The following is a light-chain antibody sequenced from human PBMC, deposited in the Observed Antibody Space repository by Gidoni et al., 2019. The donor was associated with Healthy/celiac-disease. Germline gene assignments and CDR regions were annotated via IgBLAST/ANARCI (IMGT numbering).Light chain of an antibody. J-gene: IGKJ4*01. V-gene: IGKV3-11*01. CDR1: QSVRSY. CDR3: QQRSNWLT. CDR2: DAS. Sequence: EIVLTQSPATLSLSPGERATLSCRASQSVRSYLAWYKQKPGQAPSLLIYDASNRATGIPARFSGSGSGTDFTLTISSLEPEDFAVYYCQQRSNWLTFGGGTKVEIK.